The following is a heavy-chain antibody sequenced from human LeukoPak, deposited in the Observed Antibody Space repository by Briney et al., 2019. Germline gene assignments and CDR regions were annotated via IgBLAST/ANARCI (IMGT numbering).Heavy chain of an antibody. V-gene: IGHV3-53*01. Sequence: GGSLRLSCAASGFTFSSYGMSWVRQAPGTGLEWVSIIYSGGSTFYADSVKGRFTISRDNSKNTLYLQMNSLRAEDTAVYYCARGGSYLSAFDIWGQGTMVTVSS. CDR2: IYSGGST. J-gene: IGHJ3*02. CDR1: GFTFSSYG. D-gene: IGHD1-26*01. CDR3: ARGGSYLSAFDI.